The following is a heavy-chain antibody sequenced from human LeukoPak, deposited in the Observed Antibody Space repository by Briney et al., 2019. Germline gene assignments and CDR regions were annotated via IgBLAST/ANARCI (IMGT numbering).Heavy chain of an antibody. CDR3: AREMMTTVTTEDY. CDR1: GYTFTGYY. V-gene: IGHV1-2*02. J-gene: IGHJ4*02. Sequence: ASVKVSCKASGYTFTGYYMHWVRQAPGQGLEWMGWINPNSGGTNYAQKFQGRVTMTRDTSISTAYMELSRLRSDDAAVYYCAREMMTTVTTEDYWGQGTLVTVSS. D-gene: IGHD4-17*01. CDR2: INPNSGGT.